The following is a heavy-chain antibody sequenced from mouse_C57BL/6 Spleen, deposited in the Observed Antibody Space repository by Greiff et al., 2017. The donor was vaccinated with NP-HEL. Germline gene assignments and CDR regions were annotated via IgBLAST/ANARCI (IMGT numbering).Heavy chain of an antibody. V-gene: IGHV5-4*01. CDR2: ISDGGSYT. CDR1: GFTFSSYA. D-gene: IGHD1-1*01. CDR3: ARGLLLRLYYFDY. Sequence: EVQRVESGGGLVKPGGSLKLSCAASGFTFSSYAMSWVRQTPEKRLEWVATISDGGSYTYYPDNVKGRFTISRDNAKNNLYLQMSHLKSEDTAMYYCARGLLLRLYYFDYWGQGTTLTVSS. J-gene: IGHJ2*01.